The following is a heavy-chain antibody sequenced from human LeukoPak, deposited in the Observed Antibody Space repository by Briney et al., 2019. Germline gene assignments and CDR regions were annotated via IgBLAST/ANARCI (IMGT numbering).Heavy chain of an antibody. CDR2: ISSSSSYI. Sequence: GGSLRLSCAASGFTFSSYSMNWVRQAPGKGLEWVSSISSSSSYIYYADSVKGRFTISRDNAKNSLYLQMNSPRAEDTAVYYCARVLIAAASDYWGQGTLVTVSS. V-gene: IGHV3-21*01. J-gene: IGHJ4*02. CDR3: ARVLIAAASDY. D-gene: IGHD6-13*01. CDR1: GFTFSSYS.